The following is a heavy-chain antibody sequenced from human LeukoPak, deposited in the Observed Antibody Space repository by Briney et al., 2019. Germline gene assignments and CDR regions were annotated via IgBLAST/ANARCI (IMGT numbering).Heavy chain of an antibody. CDR3: ARGDTTSGSGFDY. CDR2: INPNSGGT. CDR1: GYTFTGYY. D-gene: IGHD3-10*01. Sequence: ASVTVSCKASGYTFTGYYMHWVRQAPGQGLEWMGRINPNSGGTNYAQKFQGRVTMTRDTSISTAYMELSRLRSDDTAVYYCARGDTTSGSGFDYWGQGTLVTVSS. V-gene: IGHV1-2*06. J-gene: IGHJ4*02.